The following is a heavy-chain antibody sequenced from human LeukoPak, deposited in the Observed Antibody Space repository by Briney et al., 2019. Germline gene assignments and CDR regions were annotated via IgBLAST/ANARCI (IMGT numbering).Heavy chain of an antibody. CDR1: GVSIISSNYY. J-gene: IGHJ4*02. CDR2: AFYTGST. D-gene: IGHD6-13*01. Sequence: PSETLSLTCTVSGVSIISSNYYWGWFRQPPGKSLEWIASAFYTGSTRHNPSLKSRVTISIDTSKNEFSLNLSSVTAEDTAVYYCARRLGSSADGILKYYFDYWGQGTLVTVSS. V-gene: IGHV4-39*01. CDR3: ARRLGSSADGILKYYFDY.